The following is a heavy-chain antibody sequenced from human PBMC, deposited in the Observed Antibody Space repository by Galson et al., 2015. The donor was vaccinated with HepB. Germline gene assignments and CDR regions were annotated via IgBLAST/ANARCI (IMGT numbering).Heavy chain of an antibody. CDR3: ARVFDDYYFDF. J-gene: IGHJ4*02. Sequence: QSGAEVKKPGESLKLSCKASGYSFTRHWIGWVRQKPGKGLEWMGIIDPSESDTRYSPSFDGQFTLSVDKAISTAFLQWSSLKASDTAMYYCARVFDDYYFDFWGQGTLVSVSS. CDR1: GYSFTRHW. CDR2: IDPSESDT. V-gene: IGHV5-51*01. D-gene: IGHD4/OR15-4a*01.